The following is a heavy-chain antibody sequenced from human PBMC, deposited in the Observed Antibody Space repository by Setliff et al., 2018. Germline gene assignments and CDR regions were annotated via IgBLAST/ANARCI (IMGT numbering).Heavy chain of an antibody. CDR2: ISTYNGNT. CDR3: ARAPPVELVTIRTNSWFTY. V-gene: IGHV1-18*01. Sequence: ASVKVSCKASGYTFPSYGLSWVRQAPGQGLEWMGWISTYNGNTNYAQRLQGRVTMTTDTSTSTAYMELRSLTSDDSAIYYCARAPPVELVTIRTNSWFTYWGQGTLVTVSS. D-gene: IGHD5-18*01. J-gene: IGHJ4*02. CDR1: GYTFPSYG.